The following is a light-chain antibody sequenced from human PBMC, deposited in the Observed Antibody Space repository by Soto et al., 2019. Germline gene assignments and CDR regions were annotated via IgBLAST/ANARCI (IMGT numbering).Light chain of an antibody. J-gene: IGKJ4*01. Sequence: EIVMTQSPATLSVSPGERATLSCRASQSVSSNLAWYQHKPGQAPRLLIYAASTRATGIPARFSGSGSGTEFTLTISSLQSEDFASYDCQQYNNWPPLTFGGGTKVEIK. V-gene: IGKV3-15*01. CDR2: AAS. CDR1: QSVSSN. CDR3: QQYNNWPPLT.